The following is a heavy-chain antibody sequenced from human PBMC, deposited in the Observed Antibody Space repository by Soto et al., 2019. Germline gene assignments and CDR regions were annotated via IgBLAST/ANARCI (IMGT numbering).Heavy chain of an antibody. V-gene: IGHV1-69*06. D-gene: IGHD3-22*01. CDR2: IIPIFGTA. CDR1: GGTFSSYA. CDR3: ARDDYREPTYYYDSSGYYQGLDY. Sequence: QVQLVQSGAEVKKPGSSVKVSCKASGGTFSSYAISWVRQAPGQGLEWMGGIIPIFGTANYAQKVQDRVTITPDKSTSTGYMELSSLRSEDTAVYYCARDDYREPTYYYDSSGYYQGLDYWGQGTLVTVSS. J-gene: IGHJ4*02.